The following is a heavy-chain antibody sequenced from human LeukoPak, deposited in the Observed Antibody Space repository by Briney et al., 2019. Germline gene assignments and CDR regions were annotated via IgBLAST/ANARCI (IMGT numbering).Heavy chain of an antibody. Sequence: SETLSLTCAVYGGSFSGYYWSWIRQPPGKGLEWIGEIDHSGSTNYNPSLKSRVTISVDTSKNQFSLKLSSVTAADTAVYYCARAHHGDYDYFDYWGQGTLVTVSS. CDR3: ARAHHGDYDYFDY. CDR1: GGSFSGYY. V-gene: IGHV4-34*01. D-gene: IGHD4-17*01. CDR2: IDHSGST. J-gene: IGHJ4*02.